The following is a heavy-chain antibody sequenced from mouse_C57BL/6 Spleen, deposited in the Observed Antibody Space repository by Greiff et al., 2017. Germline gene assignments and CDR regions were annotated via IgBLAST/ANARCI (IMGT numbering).Heavy chain of an antibody. CDR3: ARHEATPMDY. D-gene: IGHD3-2*02. CDR1: GFTFSSYT. J-gene: IGHJ4*01. Sequence: EVMLVESGGGLVKPGGSLKLSCAASGFTFSSYTLSWVRQTPEKRLEWVATISGGGGNTYYPDSVKGRFTISRDHAKNTLYLQMSSLRSEDTALYYCARHEATPMDYWGQGTSVTVSS. V-gene: IGHV5-9*01. CDR2: ISGGGGNT.